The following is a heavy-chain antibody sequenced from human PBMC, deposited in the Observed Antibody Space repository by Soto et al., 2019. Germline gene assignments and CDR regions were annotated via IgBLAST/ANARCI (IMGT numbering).Heavy chain of an antibody. V-gene: IGHV3-23*01. Sequence: GGSLRLSCAASGFTFSSSGMSWVRQAPGKGLEWVSGITDSGGSTYYVDSVKGRLTISRDNSKNTLSLEMNSLRAEDTAVYYCAKDSGWLHYYWGQGTLVTVSS. CDR1: GFTFSSSG. CDR3: AKDSGWLHYY. CDR2: ITDSGGST. D-gene: IGHD5-12*01. J-gene: IGHJ4*02.